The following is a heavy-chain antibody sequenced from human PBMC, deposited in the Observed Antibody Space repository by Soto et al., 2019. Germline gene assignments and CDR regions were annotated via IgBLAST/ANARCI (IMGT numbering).Heavy chain of an antibody. CDR3: ARDFIGNWFDP. J-gene: IGHJ5*02. CDR1: GYTFTSYC. V-gene: IGHV1-18*01. Sequence: ASVKVSCKASGYTFTSYCISWVLQAPGQGLEWMGWISAYNGNTNYAQKLQGRVTMTTDTSTSTAYMELRSLRSDDTAVYYCARDFIGNWFDPWGQGTLVTVSS. CDR2: ISAYNGNT.